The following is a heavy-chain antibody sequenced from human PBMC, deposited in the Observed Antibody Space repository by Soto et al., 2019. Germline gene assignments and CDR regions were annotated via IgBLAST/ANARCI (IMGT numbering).Heavy chain of an antibody. CDR1: GFTFSSYG. Sequence: EVQLLESGGGLVQPGGSLRLSCAASGFTFSSYGMSWVRQAPGKGLEWVSTITGSGGSTYYAESVRGRFTVSRDNSKNTISLQMNSLRGDDTALYYCARRTGTTENVDSWGQGTLVTVSS. J-gene: IGHJ4*02. CDR2: ITGSGGST. D-gene: IGHD4-4*01. V-gene: IGHV3-23*01. CDR3: ARRTGTTENVDS.